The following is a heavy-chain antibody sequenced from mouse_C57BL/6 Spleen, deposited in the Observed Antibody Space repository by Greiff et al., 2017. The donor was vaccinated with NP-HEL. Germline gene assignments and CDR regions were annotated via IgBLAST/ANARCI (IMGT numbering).Heavy chain of an antibody. Sequence: QVQLQQPGAELVKPGASVKMSCKASGYTFTSYWITWVKLRPGQGLEWIGDIYPGSGSTNYNEKFKSKATLTVDTSSSTAYMQLSSLTSEDSAVYYCARSTYSNWYFDVWGTGTTVTVSS. J-gene: IGHJ1*03. D-gene: IGHD2-5*01. CDR2: IYPGSGST. CDR3: ARSTYSNWYFDV. V-gene: IGHV1-55*01. CDR1: GYTFTSYW.